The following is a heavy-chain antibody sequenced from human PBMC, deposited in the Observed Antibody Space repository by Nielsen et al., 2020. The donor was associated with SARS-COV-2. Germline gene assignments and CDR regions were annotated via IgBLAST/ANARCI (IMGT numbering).Heavy chain of an antibody. CDR1: GFTFDDYT. V-gene: IGHV3-43*01. CDR2: ISWDGGST. D-gene: IGHD5-24*01. Sequence: ETLSLTCAASGFTFDDYTMHWVRQAPGKGLEWVSLISWDGGSTYYADSVKGRFTISRDNSKNSLYLQMNSLRTEDTALYYCAKDGGYKLQTCFDYWGQGTLVTVSS. CDR3: AKDGGYKLQTCFDY. J-gene: IGHJ4*02.